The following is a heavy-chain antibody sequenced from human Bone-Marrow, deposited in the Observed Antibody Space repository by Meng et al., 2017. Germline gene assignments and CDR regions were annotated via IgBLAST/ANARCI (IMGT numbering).Heavy chain of an antibody. Sequence: GRLKGCGPGAGEPSGTLSPTCVVSGGPISRIYWWSWVRQPPGKGLEWIGEIYHGGETNYNPSLKSRVTIAIDKSKNQFSLKLSSVTAADTAVYYCASWIYSCGWQWGQGALVTVSS. V-gene: IGHV4/OR15-8*02. J-gene: IGHJ4*02. D-gene: IGHD6-19*01. CDR3: ASWIYSCGWQ. CDR1: GGPISRIYW. CDR2: IYHGGET.